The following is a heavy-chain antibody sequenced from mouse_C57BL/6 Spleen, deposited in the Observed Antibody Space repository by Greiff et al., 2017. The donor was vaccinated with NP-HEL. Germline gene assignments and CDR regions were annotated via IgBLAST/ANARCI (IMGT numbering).Heavy chain of an antibody. CDR1: GCTFTSYW. Sequence: VQLQQPGAELVKPGASVKLSCKASGCTFTSYWMHWVKQRPGRGLEWIGRIDPNSGGTKYNEKFKSKATLTADNTSSTAYMQLSSLTSEDSAIYYYARREVYYGKGYWGQGTSLTVSS. CDR2: IDPNSGGT. J-gene: IGHJ2*02. V-gene: IGHV1-72*01. D-gene: IGHD1-1*01. CDR3: ARREVYYGKGY.